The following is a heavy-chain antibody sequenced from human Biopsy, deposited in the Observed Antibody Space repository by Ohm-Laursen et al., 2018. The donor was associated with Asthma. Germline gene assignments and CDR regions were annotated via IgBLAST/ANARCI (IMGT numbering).Heavy chain of an antibody. CDR2: ISYDGSNK. CDR3: AKDTEGRYDFWSGLSYNYYGMDV. D-gene: IGHD3-3*01. CDR1: GFTFSSYG. V-gene: IGHV3-30*18. J-gene: IGHJ6*02. Sequence: SLRLSCAASGFTFSSYGMYWVRQAPGKGLEWVAVISYDGSNKYYADSVKGRFTISRDNSKNTLYLQMNSLRAEDTAVYYCAKDTEGRYDFWSGLSYNYYGMDVWRQGTTVTVSS.